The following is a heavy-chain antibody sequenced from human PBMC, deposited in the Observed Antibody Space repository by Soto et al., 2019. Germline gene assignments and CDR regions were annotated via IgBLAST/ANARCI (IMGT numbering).Heavy chain of an antibody. Sequence: QVQLVESGGGVVQPGRSLRLSCAASGFTFSRYTMHWVRQAPGKGLEWVALISDDGSIKYYADSVKGRFTISRDNSKDTLDLQLNNVRADDTALYYCARDPTVIVGFVTQYYAMDVWGQGTMVTVSS. V-gene: IGHV3-30-3*01. CDR3: ARDPTVIVGFVTQYYAMDV. CDR2: ISDDGSIK. J-gene: IGHJ6*02. CDR1: GFTFSRYT. D-gene: IGHD3-22*01.